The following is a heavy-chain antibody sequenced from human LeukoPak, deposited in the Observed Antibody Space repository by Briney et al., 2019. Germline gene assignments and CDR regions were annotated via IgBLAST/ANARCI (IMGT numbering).Heavy chain of an antibody. D-gene: IGHD3-10*01. CDR3: VGSHVAAY. V-gene: IGHV3-74*01. CDR1: GFTFSNYW. CDR2: LNPDGTNT. Sequence: PGGSLRLSCAASGFTFSNYWMHWVRQVPGKGLVWVSHLNPDGTNTYYADSVKGRFTVSRDNAGNTHYLQMNNLRAEDTAVYYCVGSHVAAYWGQGTLVTVSS. J-gene: IGHJ4*02.